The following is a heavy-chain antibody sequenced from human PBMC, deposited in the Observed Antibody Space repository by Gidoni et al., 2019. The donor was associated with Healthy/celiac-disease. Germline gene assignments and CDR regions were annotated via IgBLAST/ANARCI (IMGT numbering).Heavy chain of an antibody. Sequence: EVQLLESGGGLVQPGGYLRLPWDTSGFTFSSYAMSWVRPAPGKGLGWVSAISGSGGSTYYADSVKGRFTISRDNSKNTLYLQMNSLRAEDTAVYYCAKDNCSGGSCYFGYWGQGTLVTVSS. CDR2: ISGSGGST. V-gene: IGHV3-23*01. J-gene: IGHJ4*02. CDR3: AKDNCSGGSCYFGY. CDR1: GFTFSSYA. D-gene: IGHD2-15*01.